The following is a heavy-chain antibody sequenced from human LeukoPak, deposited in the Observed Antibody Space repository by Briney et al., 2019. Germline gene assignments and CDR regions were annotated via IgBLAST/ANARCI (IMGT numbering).Heavy chain of an antibody. Sequence: GGSLRLSCAASGFTFSSYWMSWVRQAPGKGLEWVGFIRSKAYGGTTEYAASVKGRFTISRDDSKSIAYLQMNSLKTEDTAVYYCTRDRSWSGYYQTRYYYYYMDVWGKGTTVTVSS. J-gene: IGHJ6*03. V-gene: IGHV3-49*04. CDR2: IRSKAYGGTT. CDR1: GFTFSSYW. D-gene: IGHD3-3*01. CDR3: TRDRSWSGYYQTRYYYYYMDV.